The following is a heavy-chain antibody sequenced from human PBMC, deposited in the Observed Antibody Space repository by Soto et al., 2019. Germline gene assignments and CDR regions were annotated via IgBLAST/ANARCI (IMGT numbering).Heavy chain of an antibody. Sequence: SETLSLTCAVNGVTLSGYSWIWIRQPPGKGLEWIGEVNHRGSTSYNPSLQSRVTISVDTSKNQFSLKLTSVTAADTAVYYCARAWIVLITITGDYGMDFWGQGTTVTVSS. CDR2: VNHRGST. D-gene: IGHD2-8*01. V-gene: IGHV4-34*01. J-gene: IGHJ6*02. CDR3: ARAWIVLITITGDYGMDF. CDR1: GVTLSGYS.